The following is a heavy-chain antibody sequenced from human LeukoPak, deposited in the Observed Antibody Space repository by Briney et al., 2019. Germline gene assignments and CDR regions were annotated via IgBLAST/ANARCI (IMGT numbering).Heavy chain of an antibody. J-gene: IGHJ4*02. V-gene: IGHV3-23*01. CDR2: ISGSGGST. Sequence: GGSLRLSCAASGFTFSSYAMSWVRQAPGKGLEWVSAISGSGGSTYYADSVKGRFTISRDNSKNTLYLQMNSLRAEDTAVYYCAKDHGYCSGGSCPPFGYWGQGTLATVSS. CDR3: AKDHGYCSGGSCPPFGY. D-gene: IGHD2-15*01. CDR1: GFTFSSYA.